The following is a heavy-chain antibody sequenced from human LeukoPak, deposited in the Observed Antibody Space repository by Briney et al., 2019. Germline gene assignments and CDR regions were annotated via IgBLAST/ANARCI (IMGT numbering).Heavy chain of an antibody. J-gene: IGHJ4*02. Sequence: GGSLRLSCAASGFTFSDYYMSWIRQAPGKGLEWVSYISSSGTTIYYADSVKGRFTISRDNAKNSLYLQMNSLRAEDTAVYYCARLFTNWEPYDYWGQGTLVTVSS. CDR3: ARLFTNWEPYDY. CDR1: GFTFSDYY. CDR2: ISSSGTTI. D-gene: IGHD7-27*01. V-gene: IGHV3-11*01.